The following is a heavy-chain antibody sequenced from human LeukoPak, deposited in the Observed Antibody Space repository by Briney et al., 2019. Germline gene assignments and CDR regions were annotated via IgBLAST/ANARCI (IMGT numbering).Heavy chain of an antibody. V-gene: IGHV3-7*01. CDR1: GFTFSSYG. CDR2: IKQDESEK. J-gene: IGHJ6*03. Sequence: PGGSLRLSCAASGFTFSSYGMSWVRQAPGKGLEWVANIKQDESEKYYVDSVKGRFTISRDNADNSLYLQMNSLRAEDTAVYYCARDAGYSSSWGRCYMDVWGKGTTVTISS. D-gene: IGHD6-13*01. CDR3: ARDAGYSSSWGRCYMDV.